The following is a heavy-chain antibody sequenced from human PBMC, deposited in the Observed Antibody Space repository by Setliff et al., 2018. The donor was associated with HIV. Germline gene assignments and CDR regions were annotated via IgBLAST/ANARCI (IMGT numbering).Heavy chain of an antibody. CDR3: AGAGRDSEGNYNMDY. Sequence: SETLSLTCAVYGGSFSDYYWSWIRQPPGKGLEWIGEIYHSGSTIYNPSLKSRVTISVDTSKNQFSLKLTSVTAADTAVYYCAGAGRDSEGNYNMDYWGQGTQVTVSS. CDR2: IYHSGST. J-gene: IGHJ4*02. CDR1: GGSFSDYY. D-gene: IGHD3-22*01. V-gene: IGHV4-34*01.